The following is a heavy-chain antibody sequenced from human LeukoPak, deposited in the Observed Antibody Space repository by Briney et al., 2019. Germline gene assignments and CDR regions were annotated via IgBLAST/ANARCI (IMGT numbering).Heavy chain of an antibody. J-gene: IGHJ6*03. CDR1: GFTVSSNY. D-gene: IGHD3-10*01. CDR3: ARLSAYYYGSYFYYYMDV. V-gene: IGHV3-53*01. CDR2: IYSGGST. Sequence: GGSLRLSCAASGFTVSSNYMSWVRQAPGKGLEWVSVIYSGGSTYYADSVKGRFTISRDNSKNTLYLQMNSLRAEDTAVCYCARLSAYYYGSYFYYYMDVWGKGTTVTVSS.